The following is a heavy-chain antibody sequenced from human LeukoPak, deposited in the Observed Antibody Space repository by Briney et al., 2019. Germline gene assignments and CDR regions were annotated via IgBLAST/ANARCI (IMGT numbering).Heavy chain of an antibody. D-gene: IGHD2-21*02. J-gene: IGHJ3*02. CDR3: ARHTVGPATQSPFDI. V-gene: IGHV5-51*01. Sequence: GVSLKISCQGFGYTFTTSWIGWVRQLPGKGLEWMAIIYAGNSDTKYSPSFQGQVSISTDKSISTAYLQWSSLKASDTAMYYCARHTVGPATQSPFDIWGQGTMVTVSS. CDR1: GYTFTTSW. CDR2: IYAGNSDT.